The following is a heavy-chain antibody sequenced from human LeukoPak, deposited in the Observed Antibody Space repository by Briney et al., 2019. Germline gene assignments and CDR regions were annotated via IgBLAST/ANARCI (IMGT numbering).Heavy chain of an antibody. CDR3: ARDRFVLRYFVYYYMDV. Sequence: GGSLRVSCAASGFTFSSYSMNWVRQAPGKGLEWVSSISSSSSYIYYADSVKGRFTISRDNAKNSLYLQMNSLRAEDTAVYCCARDRFVLRYFVYYYMDVWGKGTTVTVSS. CDR1: GFTFSSYS. J-gene: IGHJ6*03. D-gene: IGHD3-9*01. V-gene: IGHV3-21*01. CDR2: ISSSSSYI.